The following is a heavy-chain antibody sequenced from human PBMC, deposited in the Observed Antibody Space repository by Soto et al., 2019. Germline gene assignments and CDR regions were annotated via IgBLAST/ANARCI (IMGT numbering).Heavy chain of an antibody. CDR2: IIPIFGTA. CDR1: GGTFSSYA. CDR3: ARDPTVTTGYYYYYGMDV. V-gene: IGHV1-69*01. J-gene: IGHJ6*02. Sequence: QVQLVQSGAEVKKPGSSVKVSCKASGGTFSSYAISWVRQAPGQGLEWMGGIIPIFGTANYAQKFQGRVTITADESTSTAYMELSSLRSEDTAVYYCARDPTVTTGYYYYYGMDVWGQGTTVTVSS. D-gene: IGHD4-17*01.